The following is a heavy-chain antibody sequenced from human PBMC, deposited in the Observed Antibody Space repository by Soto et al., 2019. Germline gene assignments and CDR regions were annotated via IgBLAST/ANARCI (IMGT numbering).Heavy chain of an antibody. J-gene: IGHJ6*02. D-gene: IGHD3-10*01. V-gene: IGHV4-4*02. CDR3: ARVAYGSGNYYGMDV. Sequence: SETLSLTCTVSGDSISSYFWSWVRQPPGKGLEWIGEIYHSGSTNYNPSLKSRVTISVDKSKNQFSLKLSSVTAADTAVYYCARVAYGSGNYYGMDVWGQGTTVTVSS. CDR1: GDSISSYF. CDR2: IYHSGST.